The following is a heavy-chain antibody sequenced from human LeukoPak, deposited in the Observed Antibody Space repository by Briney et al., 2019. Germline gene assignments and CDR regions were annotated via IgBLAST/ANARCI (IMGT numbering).Heavy chain of an antibody. V-gene: IGHV1-2*02. Sequence: ASVKVSCKTSGYTFTGLGLYIHWVRQAPGQGLEWMGWINPRSGGTNYAQKFQGSVTMTRDTSISTAYMELSRLTSDDTAVYSCATDPTTAGTTRFDYWGQGTLVTVSS. J-gene: IGHJ4*02. D-gene: IGHD1-1*01. CDR1: GYTFTGLGLY. CDR3: ATDPTTAGTTRFDY. CDR2: INPRSGGT.